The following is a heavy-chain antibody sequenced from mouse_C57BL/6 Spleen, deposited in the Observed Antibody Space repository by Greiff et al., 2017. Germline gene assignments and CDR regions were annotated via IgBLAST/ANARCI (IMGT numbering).Heavy chain of an antibody. CDR2: LWTGGGT. V-gene: IGHV2-9-1*01. CDR3: ARNGGSRYWYFEV. CDR1: GFSLTSYA. J-gene: IGHJ1*03. Sequence: VKVVESGPGLVAPSQSLSITCTVSGFSLTSYAISWVRQPPGKGLEWLGVLWTGGGTNYNSALKSRLSISKDNSKSQVFLKMNSLQTDDTARYYCARNGGSRYWYFEVWGTGTTVTVSS. D-gene: IGHD1-1*01.